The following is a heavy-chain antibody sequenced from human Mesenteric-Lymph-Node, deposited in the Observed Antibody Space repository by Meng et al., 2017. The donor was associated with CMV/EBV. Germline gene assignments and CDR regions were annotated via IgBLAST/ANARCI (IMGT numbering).Heavy chain of an antibody. D-gene: IGHD3-3*01. CDR2: SSSRGTFT. J-gene: IGHJ6*02. V-gene: IGHV3-21*01. CDR1: GFDFSRYS. CDR3: ARAPIRFLERPYYGMDV. Sequence: GGSLRLSCEVSGFDFSRYSMNWVRQAPGKGLEWISCSSSRGTFTYYADSVNGRFTVSRDTSKDTVDLQMSSLRREDTAVYYCARAPIRFLERPYYGMDVWGQGATVTVSS.